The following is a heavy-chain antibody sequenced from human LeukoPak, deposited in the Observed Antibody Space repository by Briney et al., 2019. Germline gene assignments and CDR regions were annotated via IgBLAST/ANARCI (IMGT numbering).Heavy chain of an antibody. J-gene: IGHJ4*02. CDR2: ITTSGSAI. Sequence: GRSLRLSRAASGFTFSSYEMNWVRQAPGKGLKWVSYITTSGSAIHYADSVKGRFTISRDNAKNSLYLQMNSLRAEGTAVYYCARVGPILTSRYDYWGQRTLVTVSS. V-gene: IGHV3-48*03. D-gene: IGHD3-9*01. CDR3: ARVGPILTSRYDY. CDR1: GFTFSSYE.